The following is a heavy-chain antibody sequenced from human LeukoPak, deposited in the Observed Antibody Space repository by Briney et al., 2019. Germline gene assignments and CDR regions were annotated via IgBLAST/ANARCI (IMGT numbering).Heavy chain of an antibody. J-gene: IGHJ5*02. V-gene: IGHV4-59*12. CDR2: IYYSGST. CDR1: GGSISSYY. CDR3: AREKESIAARPVYNWFDP. D-gene: IGHD6-6*01. Sequence: SETLSLTCTVSGGSISSYYWSWIRQPPGKGLEWIGYIYYSGSTNYNPSLKSRVTISVDTSKNQFSLKLSSVTAADTAVYYCAREKESIAARPVYNWFDPWGQGTLVAVSS.